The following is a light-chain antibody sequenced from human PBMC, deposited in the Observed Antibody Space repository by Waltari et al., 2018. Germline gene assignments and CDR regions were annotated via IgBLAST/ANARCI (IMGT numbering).Light chain of an antibody. CDR3: ATWDDRLSDYV. CDR1: SSNTARNY. V-gene: IGLV1-47*01. Sequence: QSVLTQPPSASGTPGQRVIISCSGSSSNTARNYVYWYQQPLEPAPKLLIYRNNQRPSGVPDRFSGSKSGTSSSLAISGLRSEDEADYYCATWDDRLSDYVFGTGTKVTAL. CDR2: RNN. J-gene: IGLJ1*01.